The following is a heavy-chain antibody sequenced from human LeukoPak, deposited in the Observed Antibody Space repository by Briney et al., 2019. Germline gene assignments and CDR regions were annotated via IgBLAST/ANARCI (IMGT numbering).Heavy chain of an antibody. D-gene: IGHD3-22*01. V-gene: IGHV3-30-3*01. J-gene: IGHJ4*02. CDR2: TSYDGSNK. CDR1: GFTVSSYA. CDR3: ARSGAPMIVFVYNFDY. Sequence: AGGSLRLSCAPSGFTVSSYAMHWVRQAPGKGLQWVAVTSYDGSNKYYADSVKGRFTISRDNSKNTLYLQMNSLRAEDTAVYYCARSGAPMIVFVYNFDYWGQGTLVTVSS.